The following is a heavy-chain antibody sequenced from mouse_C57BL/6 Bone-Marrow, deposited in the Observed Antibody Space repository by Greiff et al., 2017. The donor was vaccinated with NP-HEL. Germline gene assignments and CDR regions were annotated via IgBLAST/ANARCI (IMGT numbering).Heavy chain of an antibody. Sequence: VQLQQSGPELVKPGASVKISCKASGYSFTDYNMNWVKQSNGKSLEWIGVINPNYGTTSYNQKFNGKATLTVDQSSSTAYMQLNSLTSEDSAVYYCARGMGLLPFYAMDYWGQGTSVTVSS. CDR2: INPNYGTT. V-gene: IGHV1-39*01. J-gene: IGHJ4*01. CDR1: GYSFTDYN. CDR3: ARGMGLLPFYAMDY. D-gene: IGHD2-3*01.